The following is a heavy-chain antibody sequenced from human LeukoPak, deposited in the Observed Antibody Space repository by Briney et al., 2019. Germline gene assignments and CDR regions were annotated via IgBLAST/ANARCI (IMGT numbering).Heavy chain of an antibody. V-gene: IGHV4-59*08. CDR2: IYYSGST. J-gene: IGHJ2*01. D-gene: IGHD2-2*01. CDR1: GGSIRSYY. Sequence: PSETLPLTRTVSGGSIRSYYLSWIRQPPGKGLEWIGYIYYSGSTNYNPSLKSRVTISVDTSKNQFSLKLSSVTAADTAVYYCATHVRPGPAESYWYFDLWAHGTLVTVSS. CDR3: ATHVRPGPAESYWYFDL.